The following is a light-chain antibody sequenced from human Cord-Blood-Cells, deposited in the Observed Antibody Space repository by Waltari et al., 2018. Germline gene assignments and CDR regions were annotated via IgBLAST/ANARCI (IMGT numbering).Light chain of an antibody. V-gene: IGLV1-47*01. CDR2: RNN. Sequence: QSVLTQPPSASVTPGQRVTISCSGSSSNIGSNYVYWYQQLPGTAPKLLIYRNNQRPSGVPGRFSGSKSGTSASLAISGLRSEDEADYYCAAWDDSLSGWVFGGGTKLTVL. J-gene: IGLJ3*02. CDR3: AAWDDSLSGWV. CDR1: SSNIGSNY.